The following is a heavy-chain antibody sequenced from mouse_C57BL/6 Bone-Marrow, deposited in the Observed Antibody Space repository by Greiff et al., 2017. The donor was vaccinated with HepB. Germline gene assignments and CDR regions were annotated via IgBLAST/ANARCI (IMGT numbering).Heavy chain of an antibody. V-gene: IGHV5-6*01. J-gene: IGHJ4*01. CDR2: ISSGGSYT. Sequence: EVQVVESGGDLVKPGGSLKLSCAASGFTFSSYGMSWVRQTPDKRLEWVATISSGGSYTYYPDSVKGRFTISRDNAKNTLYLQMSSLKSEDTAMYYCASPGVTTVVAHYYAMDYWGQGTSVTVSS. CDR1: GFTFSSYG. D-gene: IGHD1-1*01. CDR3: ASPGVTTVVAHYYAMDY.